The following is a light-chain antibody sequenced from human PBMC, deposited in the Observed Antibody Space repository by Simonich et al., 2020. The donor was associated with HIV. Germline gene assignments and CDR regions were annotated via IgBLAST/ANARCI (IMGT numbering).Light chain of an antibody. V-gene: IGKV2-28*01. CDR1: QSLLHSNGFNY. Sequence: DIVMTQSPLSLPVTPGEPASIPCRSSQSLLHSNGFNYLDWYLQKPGQSPQLLIYLGSNRASGVPDRFSGSGSGTDFTLKISRVEAEDVGVYYCMQALQTPPAFGQGTRLEMK. J-gene: IGKJ5*01. CDR2: LGS. CDR3: MQALQTPPA.